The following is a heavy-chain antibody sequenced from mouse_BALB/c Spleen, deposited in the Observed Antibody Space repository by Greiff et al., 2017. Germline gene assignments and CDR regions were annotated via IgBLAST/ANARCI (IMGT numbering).Heavy chain of an antibody. CDR2: ISDGGSYT. J-gene: IGHJ4*01. V-gene: IGHV5-4*02. CDR1: GFTFSDYY. CDR3: ARDSYGNYAMDY. D-gene: IGHD2-1*01. Sequence: EVKLVESGGGLVKPGGSLKLSCAASGFTFSDYYMYWVRQTPEKRLEWVATISDGGSYTYYPDSVKGRFTISRDNAKNNLYLQMSSLKSEDTAMYYCARDSYGNYAMDYWGQGTSVTVSS.